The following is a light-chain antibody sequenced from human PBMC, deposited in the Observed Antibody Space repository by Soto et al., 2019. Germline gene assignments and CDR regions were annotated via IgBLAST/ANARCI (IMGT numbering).Light chain of an antibody. Sequence: QSVLTQPPSVSGAPGQRITISCTGSSSNIGAGYPVHWYQQLPGTAPKLLIFGSTIRPSGVPDRFSGSRSGLAITGLQAEDEADYYCQSYDSSLSGYVLGTGTKVTVL. CDR1: SSNIGAGYP. V-gene: IGLV1-40*01. CDR3: QSYDSSLSGYV. CDR2: GST. J-gene: IGLJ1*01.